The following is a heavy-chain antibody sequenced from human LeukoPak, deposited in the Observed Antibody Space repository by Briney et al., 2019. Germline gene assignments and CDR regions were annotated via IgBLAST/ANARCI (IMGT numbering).Heavy chain of an antibody. V-gene: IGHV1-2*02. Sequence: ASVKVSCRASGYTFTDYYMHWVRQAPGQGLEWVGWIDPNSGGTIYAQRFQGRVTMTSDTFITTAYMELSRLRSDDTAVYYCARVYSSGSFYLYWGQGTLVTVSS. CDR1: GYTFTDYY. D-gene: IGHD3-10*01. J-gene: IGHJ4*02. CDR2: IDPNSGGT. CDR3: ARVYSSGSFYLY.